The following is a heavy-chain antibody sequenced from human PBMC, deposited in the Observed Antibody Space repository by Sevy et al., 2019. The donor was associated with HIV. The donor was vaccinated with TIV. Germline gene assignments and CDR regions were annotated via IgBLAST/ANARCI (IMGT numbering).Heavy chain of an antibody. V-gene: IGHV3-33*01. D-gene: IGHD3-10*02. CDR2: IWYDGSNK. CDR1: AFTFSSYG. CDR3: ARDVRWYFDY. Sequence: GGSLRLSCAASAFTFSSYGMHWVRQAPGKGLEWVAVIWYDGSNKYYADSVKGRFTISRDNSKNTLYLQMNSLRAEDTAVYYCARDVRWYFDYWGQGTLVTVSS. J-gene: IGHJ4*02.